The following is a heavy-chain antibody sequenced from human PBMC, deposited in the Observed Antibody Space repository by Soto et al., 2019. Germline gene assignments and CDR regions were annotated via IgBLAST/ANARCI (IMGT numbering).Heavy chain of an antibody. V-gene: IGHV3-7*01. J-gene: IGHJ4*02. CDR2: IQQDGTAK. CDR1: ELNIRRYW. D-gene: IGHD3-16*01. Sequence: GGPMRHSCAASELNIRRYWMSWVRQAPGKGLGWVANIQQDGTAKYYADSVKGRFTISRDNAKNSLHLQMNSLRADDIAVYSCARGYTVWVEVTRYHFDYWGQGIQVTVSS. CDR3: ARGYTVWVEVTRYHFDY.